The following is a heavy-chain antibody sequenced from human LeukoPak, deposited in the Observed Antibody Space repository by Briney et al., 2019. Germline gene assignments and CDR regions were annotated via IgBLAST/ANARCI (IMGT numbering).Heavy chain of an antibody. CDR3: AGDTHISLIVVGDAFEI. V-gene: IGHV4-4*07. J-gene: IGHJ3*02. CDR1: GGSVRSYY. CDR2: IYTSGTS. D-gene: IGHD3-22*01. Sequence: PSETLSLTCTVSGGSVRSYYWSWIRQPAGKGLEWIGQIYTSGTSNYNPSLKSRLTMSVDTSKNQVSLKLSSVTAADTAVYYCAGDTHISLIVVGDAFEIWGQGTMVTVSS.